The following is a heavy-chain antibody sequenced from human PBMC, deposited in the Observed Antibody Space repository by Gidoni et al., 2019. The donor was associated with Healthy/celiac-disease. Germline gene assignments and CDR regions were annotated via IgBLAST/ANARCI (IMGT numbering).Heavy chain of an antibody. CDR3: AHRRVWFGDGATRGWFDP. Sequence: QITLKESGPTLVKPTQTLTLTCTFSGFSLSTSGVGVGWIRQPPGEALEWLALIYWNDDKRYSPSLKSRLTITKDTSKNQVVLTMTNMDPVDTATYYCAHRRVWFGDGATRGWFDPWGQGTLVTVSS. J-gene: IGHJ5*02. V-gene: IGHV2-5*01. CDR1: GFSLSTSGVG. CDR2: IYWNDDK. D-gene: IGHD3-10*01.